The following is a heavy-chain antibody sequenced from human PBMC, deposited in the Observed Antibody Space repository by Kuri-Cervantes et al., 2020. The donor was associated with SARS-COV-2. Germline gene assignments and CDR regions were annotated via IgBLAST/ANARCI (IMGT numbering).Heavy chain of an antibody. CDR2: NNPNSGGT. V-gene: IGHV1-2*04. CDR3: ARGMDV. CDR1: GYTFTDYY. Sequence: ASVKVSCKASGYTFTDYYMHWVQQAPGQGLEWMGWNNPNSGGTNYAQKFQGWVTMTRDTSISTAYMELSRLRSDDTAVYYCARGMDVWGQGTTVTVSS. J-gene: IGHJ6*02.